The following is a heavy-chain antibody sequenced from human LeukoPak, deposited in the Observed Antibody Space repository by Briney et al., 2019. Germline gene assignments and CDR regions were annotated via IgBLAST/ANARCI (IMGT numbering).Heavy chain of an antibody. D-gene: IGHD3-22*01. J-gene: IGHJ6*02. Sequence: KSGGSLRLSCAASGFTFSSYSMNWVRQAPGKGLEWVSYISSSSSTIYYADSVKGRFTISRDNSKNTLYLQMNSLRAEDTAVYYCARTLVVVMYYGMDVWGQGTTVTVSS. V-gene: IGHV3-48*01. CDR2: ISSSSSTI. CDR3: ARTLVVVMYYGMDV. CDR1: GFTFSSYS.